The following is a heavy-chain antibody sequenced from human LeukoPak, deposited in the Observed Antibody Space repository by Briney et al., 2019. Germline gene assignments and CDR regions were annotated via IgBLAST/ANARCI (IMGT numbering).Heavy chain of an antibody. J-gene: IGHJ4*02. D-gene: IGHD3-22*01. CDR1: GFTFSSYG. Sequence: GGSLRLSCAASGFTFSSYGMHWVRQAPGKGLEWVAVISYDGSNKYYADSVKGRFTISRDNSKNTLYLQMNSLRAEDTAVYYCAKESRNYDSGGYYHDFDYWGQGTLVTVSS. CDR2: ISYDGSNK. V-gene: IGHV3-30*18. CDR3: AKESRNYDSGGYYHDFDY.